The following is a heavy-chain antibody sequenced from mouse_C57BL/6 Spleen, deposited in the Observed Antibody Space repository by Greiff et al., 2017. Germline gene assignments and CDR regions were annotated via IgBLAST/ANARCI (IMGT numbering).Heavy chain of an antibody. V-gene: IGHV5-6*01. CDR3: ARGGYYDYAVDAMDY. CDR1: GFTFSSYG. J-gene: IGHJ4*01. Sequence: EVKLVESGGDLVKPGGSLKLSCAASGFTFSSYGMSWVRQTPDKRLEWVATISSGGSYTYYPDSVKGRFTISRDNAKNTLYLQMSSLKSEDTAMYYCARGGYYDYAVDAMDYWGQGTSVTVSS. D-gene: IGHD2-4*01. CDR2: ISSGGSYT.